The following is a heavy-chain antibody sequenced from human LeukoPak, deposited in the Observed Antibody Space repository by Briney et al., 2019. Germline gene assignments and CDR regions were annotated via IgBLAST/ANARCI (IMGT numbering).Heavy chain of an antibody. V-gene: IGHV3-64*01. CDR3: VKKNEYATTTVFY. CDR2: ISSNGGST. J-gene: IGHJ4*02. CDR1: GGTFSSCT. Sequence: PGGSLRLSCAVSGGTFSSCTTDWGRQAPGKGLEYVSAISSNGGSTYYANSVKGRFTISRDNSKNTLYLQMGSLRAEEMAVYYCVKKNEYATTTVFYCGQGTLVTVSS. D-gene: IGHD5-12*01.